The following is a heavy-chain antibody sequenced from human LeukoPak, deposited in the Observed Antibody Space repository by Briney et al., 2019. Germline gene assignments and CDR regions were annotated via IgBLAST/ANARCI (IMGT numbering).Heavy chain of an antibody. D-gene: IGHD4-17*01. CDR3: ARGTITTVTDS. Sequence: PSQTLSLTCTVSGYSISSGYYWGWIRQPPGKGLEWIGSIYHSGSTYYNPSLKSRVTISVDTSKNQFSLKLSSVTAADTAVYYCARGTITTVTDSWGPGTLVTVSS. CDR1: GYSISSGYY. J-gene: IGHJ4*02. CDR2: IYHSGST. V-gene: IGHV4-38-2*02.